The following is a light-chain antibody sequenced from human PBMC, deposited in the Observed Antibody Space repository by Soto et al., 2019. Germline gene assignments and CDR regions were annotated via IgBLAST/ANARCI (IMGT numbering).Light chain of an antibody. CDR3: QQYGSSRT. CDR2: GAS. V-gene: IGKV3-20*01. CDR1: QSVSSY. J-gene: IGKJ1*01. Sequence: EIVLTQSPATLSLSPGERATHSCRASQSVSSYLAWYQQKPGQAPRLLIYGASSRATGIPDRFSGSGSGTDFTLTISRLEPEDFAVYYCQQYGSSRTFGQGTKVDIK.